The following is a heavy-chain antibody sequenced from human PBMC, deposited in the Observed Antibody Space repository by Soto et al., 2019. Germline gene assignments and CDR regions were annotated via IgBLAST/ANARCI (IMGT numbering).Heavy chain of an antibody. J-gene: IGHJ4*02. CDR2: IYPGDSDT. CDR1: GYSFTSYW. Sequence: GESLKISCNASGYSFTSYWIGWVRQMPGKGLEWMGIIYPGDSDTIYSPSFQGQVTISADKSISTAYLQWNSLKASDTAMYYCARPPYSASYYYFDQWGQGTPVTVSS. V-gene: IGHV5-51*01. D-gene: IGHD1-26*01. CDR3: ARPPYSASYYYFDQ.